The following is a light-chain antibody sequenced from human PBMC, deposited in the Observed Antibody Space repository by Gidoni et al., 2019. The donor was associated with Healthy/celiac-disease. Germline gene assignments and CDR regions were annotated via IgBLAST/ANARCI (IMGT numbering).Light chain of an antibody. CDR1: QSISSW. V-gene: IGKV1-5*03. CDR3: QQYNSYSLFT. Sequence: DIQLTESLSTLSASVGDRVTITCRASQSISSWLAWYQQKPGKAPKLLIYKASSLESGVPSRFSGSGSGTEFTLTISSLQPDDCATYYCQQYNSYSLFTFGPGTKVDIK. J-gene: IGKJ3*01. CDR2: KAS.